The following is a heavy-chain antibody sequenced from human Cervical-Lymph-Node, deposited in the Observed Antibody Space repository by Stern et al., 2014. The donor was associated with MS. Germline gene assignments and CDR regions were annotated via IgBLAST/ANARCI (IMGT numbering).Heavy chain of an antibody. J-gene: IGHJ4*02. CDR1: GGSISSYY. CDR3: ARGGVGASPLDY. V-gene: IGHV4-59*01. Sequence: QLQLQESGPGLVKPSETLSLTCTVSGGSISSYYWSWIRQPPGQGLEWIGYIYYSGSTNYNPSLKSRVTISVDTSKNQFSLKLSSVTAADTAVYYCARGGVGASPLDYWGQGTLVTVSS. D-gene: IGHD1-26*01. CDR2: IYYSGST.